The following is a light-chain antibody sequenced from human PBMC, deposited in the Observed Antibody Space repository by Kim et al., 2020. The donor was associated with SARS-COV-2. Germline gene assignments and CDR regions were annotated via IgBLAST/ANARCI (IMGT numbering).Light chain of an antibody. Sequence: RADNNGKSSQSRLNFAANKNCLAWYQQKPGQPPKVLFYWASNRQSGVPDRFSASGSGTDFTLTISSLQTEDVAVYYCQQYYVTPLTFGGGTKLEI. V-gene: IGKV4-1*01. CDR2: WAS. CDR1: QSRLNFAANKNC. CDR3: QQYYVTPLT. J-gene: IGKJ4*01.